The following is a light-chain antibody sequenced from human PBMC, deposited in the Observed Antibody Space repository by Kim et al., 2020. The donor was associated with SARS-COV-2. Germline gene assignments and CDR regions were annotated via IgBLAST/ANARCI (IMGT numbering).Light chain of an antibody. J-gene: IGLJ2*01. Sequence: PGGTVTLTCGCSRGVVTSGHYPYWFQQESGQAPRTLIYDTDQRHSLTPARFSGSLLGGKAALTLSGAQPEDEADYYCLLFYGGVRVFGGGTQLTVL. V-gene: IGLV7-46*01. CDR3: LLFYGGVRV. CDR2: DTD. CDR1: RGVVTSGHY.